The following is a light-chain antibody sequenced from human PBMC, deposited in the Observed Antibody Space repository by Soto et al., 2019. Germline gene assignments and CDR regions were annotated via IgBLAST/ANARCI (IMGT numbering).Light chain of an antibody. CDR2: GDT. Sequence: QSVLTQPPSVSGAPGQRVTISCTGSSSDIGGGYDVHWYQHLPGSVPKLLIYGDTNRPSGVPDRFSGSKSGTSASLAITGLQDEDEADYYCQSYDSSLCGHVVFGGGTNVTLL. CDR3: QSYDSSLCGHVV. CDR1: SSDIGGGYD. V-gene: IGLV1-40*01. J-gene: IGLJ2*01.